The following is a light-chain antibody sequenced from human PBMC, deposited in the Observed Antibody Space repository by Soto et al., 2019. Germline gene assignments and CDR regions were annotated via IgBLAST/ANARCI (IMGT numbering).Light chain of an antibody. CDR1: QSVSSY. Sequence: EIVLTQSPATLSLSPGERATLSCRASQSVSSYLAWYQQKPGQAPRLLIYDASNRATGIPDRFSGSVSGTDFTLTISRLEPEDFAVYYCQQYGSSTGTFGQGTKVDIK. CDR3: QQYGSSTGT. V-gene: IGKV3-20*01. CDR2: DAS. J-gene: IGKJ1*01.